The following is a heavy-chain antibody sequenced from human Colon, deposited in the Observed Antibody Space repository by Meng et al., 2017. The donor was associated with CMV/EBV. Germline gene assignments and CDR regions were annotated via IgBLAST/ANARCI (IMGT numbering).Heavy chain of an antibody. CDR2: LYYSGST. V-gene: IGHV4-39*07. CDR3: ARSRGGDVSTWGLFAA. CDR1: GDSVTNSIYY. Sequence: GSLSLTCTVPGDSVTNSIYYWVWIRQAPGKGLEWIGSLYYSGSTTYNPSLKSRVTVSVDTSKNQFSLKVGSVTAADTAVYYCARSRGGDVSTWGLFAAWGQGTLVTVSS. D-gene: IGHD1-26*01. J-gene: IGHJ5*02.